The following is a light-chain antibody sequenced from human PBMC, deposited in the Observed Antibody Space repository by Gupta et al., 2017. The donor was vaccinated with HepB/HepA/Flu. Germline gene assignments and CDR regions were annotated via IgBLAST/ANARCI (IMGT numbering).Light chain of an antibody. CDR3: QQDDNWPYT. V-gene: IGKV3-15*01. J-gene: IGKJ2*01. Sequence: EIVMTQSPDTLSVSPGERATLSCRASQSVSSNLAWYQQRPGQAPRLLIYGASTRATGIPARFSGSGSGTEFTLTISSLQSEDFATYYCQQDDNWPYTFGRGTKLEIK. CDR1: QSVSSN. CDR2: GAS.